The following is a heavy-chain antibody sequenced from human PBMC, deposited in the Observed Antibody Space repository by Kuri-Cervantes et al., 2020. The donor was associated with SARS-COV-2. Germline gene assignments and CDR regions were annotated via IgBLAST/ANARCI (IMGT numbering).Heavy chain of an antibody. CDR2: IYPGDSDT. Sequence: KVSCKASGYTFSVYYMHWVRQMPGKGLECMGIIYPGDSDTRYSPSFQGQVTISADKSINTAYLQWSSLKASDTAMYYCARPTRGKLDWGPGTLVTVSS. V-gene: IGHV5-51*01. D-gene: IGHD1-7*01. CDR1: GYTFSVYY. CDR3: ARPTRGKLD. J-gene: IGHJ4*02.